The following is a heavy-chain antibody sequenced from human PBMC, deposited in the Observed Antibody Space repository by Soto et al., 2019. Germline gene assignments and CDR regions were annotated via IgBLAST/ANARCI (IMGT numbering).Heavy chain of an antibody. J-gene: IGHJ4*02. CDR3: ARDYDSSGDY. CDR1: GGSISTSSYY. CDR2: IYYCGST. V-gene: IGHV4-39*01. D-gene: IGHD3-22*01. Sequence: QLQLQESGPGLVKPSETLSLTCTVSGGSISTSSYYWGWIRQPPGKGLEWIGSIYYCGSTYYNPSLKSRVTISVDTSKNQFSLKLSSVTAADTAVYYCARDYDSSGDYWGQGTLVTVSS.